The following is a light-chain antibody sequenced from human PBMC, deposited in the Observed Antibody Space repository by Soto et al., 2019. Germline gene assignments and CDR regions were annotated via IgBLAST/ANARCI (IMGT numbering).Light chain of an antibody. Sequence: QSVLTQPPSVSGAPGQRGTISCTGSSSNIGAGYDVHWYQQLPGTAPKLLIYGNSNRPSGVPDRFSGSKSGTSASLAITGLQAEDEADYYCQSYDSSLSAPYVFGTGTKVTVL. J-gene: IGLJ1*01. CDR3: QSYDSSLSAPYV. CDR1: SSNIGAGYD. V-gene: IGLV1-40*01. CDR2: GNS.